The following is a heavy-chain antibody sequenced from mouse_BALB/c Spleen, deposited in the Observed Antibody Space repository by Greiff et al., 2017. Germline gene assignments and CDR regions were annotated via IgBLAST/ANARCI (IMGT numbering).Heavy chain of an antibody. V-gene: IGHV4-1*02. Sequence: EVKLMESGGGLVQPGGSLKLSCAASGFDFSRYWMSWVRQAPGKGLEWIGEINPDSSTINYTPSLKDKFIISRDNAKNTLYLQMSKVRSEDTALYYCARRMYYYAMDYWGQGTSVTVSS. CDR3: ARRMYYYAMDY. CDR2: INPDSSTI. J-gene: IGHJ4*01. CDR1: GFDFSRYW.